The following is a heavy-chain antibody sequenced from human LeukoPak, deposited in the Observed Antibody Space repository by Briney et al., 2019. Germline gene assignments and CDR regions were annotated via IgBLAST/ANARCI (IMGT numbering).Heavy chain of an antibody. Sequence: SETLSLTCTVSGGSISSFYWSWIRQPPGKGLEWIGSIYYSGSTNYNPSLKSRATISVDTSKNQFSLKLSSVTAADTAVYYCVRQLSFLISGSPGPDHDSWGQGTLVTVSS. CDR1: GGSISSFY. J-gene: IGHJ4*02. D-gene: IGHD3-10*01. V-gene: IGHV4-59*08. CDR2: IYYSGST. CDR3: VRQLSFLISGSPGPDHDS.